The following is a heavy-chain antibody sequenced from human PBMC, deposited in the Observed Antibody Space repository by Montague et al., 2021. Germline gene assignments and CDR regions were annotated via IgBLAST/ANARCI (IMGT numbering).Heavy chain of an antibody. CDR2: IYYSGST. CDR1: GGSISSSSYY. Sequence: SETLSLTCTVSGGSISSSSYYRGWIRQPPGKGLEWIGSIYYSGSTYYNPSLKSRVTISVDTSKNQFSLKLSSVTAADTAVYYCARHVIGNYGMDVWGQGTTVTVPS. D-gene: IGHD3-16*02. J-gene: IGHJ6*02. CDR3: ARHVIGNYGMDV. V-gene: IGHV4-39*01.